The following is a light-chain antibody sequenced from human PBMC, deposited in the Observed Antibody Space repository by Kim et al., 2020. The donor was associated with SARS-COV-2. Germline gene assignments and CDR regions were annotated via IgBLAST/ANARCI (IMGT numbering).Light chain of an antibody. CDR3: LQSVHVPL. J-gene: IGKJ5*01. Sequence: IQVTQSPSSLSASVGDRVSITCQTTQDISSHLNWFQQKPGKAPRLLIYDAFNVVTGVPSRFSGSGSGTHFTFTISSVQPEDIATYYCLQSVHVPLFGQGTRLEIK. CDR2: DAF. V-gene: IGKV1-33*01. CDR1: QDISSH.